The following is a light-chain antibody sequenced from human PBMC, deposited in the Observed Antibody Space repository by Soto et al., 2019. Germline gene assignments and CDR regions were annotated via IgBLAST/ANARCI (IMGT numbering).Light chain of an antibody. J-gene: IGLJ1*01. CDR1: SSDVGSYNR. CDR3: YSYTSISTYV. V-gene: IGLV2-18*02. Sequence: QSALTQPPSVSGSPGQSVTISCTGTSSDVGSYNRVSWYKQPPGAAPKLVIYEVIHRPSGVPDRFSGSKSGNTASLTISGLQAEDEADFYSYSYTSISTYVSGTGTKVTDL. CDR2: EVI.